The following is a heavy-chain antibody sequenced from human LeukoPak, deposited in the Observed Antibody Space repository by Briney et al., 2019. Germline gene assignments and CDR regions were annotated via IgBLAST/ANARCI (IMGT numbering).Heavy chain of an antibody. Sequence: PSETLSLTCAVYGGSFSGYCWSWIRQPPGKGLEWIGEINHSGSTNYNPSLKSRVTISVDTSKNQFSLKLSSVTAADTAVYYCVRMTTVVTTTYYYGMDVWGQGTTVTVSS. V-gene: IGHV4-34*01. CDR3: VRMTTVVTTTYYYGMDV. J-gene: IGHJ6*02. CDR2: INHSGST. D-gene: IGHD4-23*01. CDR1: GGSFSGYC.